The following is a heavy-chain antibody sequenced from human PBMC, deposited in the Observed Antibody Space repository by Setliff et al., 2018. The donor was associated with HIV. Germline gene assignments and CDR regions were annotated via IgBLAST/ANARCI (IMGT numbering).Heavy chain of an antibody. CDR3: AKDAGVTGGLYRYYIDA. Sequence: SETLSLTCTVSGFSIDKNYWSWVRRPPGKGLEWIGRVYMSGKTNYSPSLKSRVTMSADTSKNQVSLKLTSVTAADTAVYYCAKDAGVTGGLYRYYIDAWGNGTTVTVSS. J-gene: IGHJ6*03. V-gene: IGHV4-4*07. CDR2: VYMSGKT. D-gene: IGHD2-8*01. CDR1: GFSIDKNY.